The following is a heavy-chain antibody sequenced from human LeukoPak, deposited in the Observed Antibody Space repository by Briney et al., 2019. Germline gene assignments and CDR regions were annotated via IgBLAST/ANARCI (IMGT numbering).Heavy chain of an antibody. CDR2: IYTNGKT. V-gene: IGHV4-4*07. D-gene: IGHD5-18*01. CDR1: AGSISNYY. Sequence: PSETLSLTCTVSAGSISNYYWSWIRQPAGKGLEWIGRIYTNGKTNYNPSLKSRVTMSVDTSKNQMFLKLNSVTAADTAMYYCARGGYSYATFDFWGHGTLVTVSS. J-gene: IGHJ4*01. CDR3: ARGGYSYATFDF.